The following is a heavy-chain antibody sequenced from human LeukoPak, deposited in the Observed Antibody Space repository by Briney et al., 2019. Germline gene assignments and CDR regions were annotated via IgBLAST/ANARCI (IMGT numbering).Heavy chain of an antibody. J-gene: IGHJ6*03. CDR1: GGPISSYS. Sequence: SETLSLTCTVSGGPISSYSWSWIRQPPGKGLEWIGYISYSGSTNYNPSLKSRVTISVDTSKNQFSLKLSSVTAADTAVYYCARAGDYNYYYYMDVWGKGTTVTVSS. V-gene: IGHV4-59*01. CDR2: ISYSGST. CDR3: ARAGDYNYYYYMDV. D-gene: IGHD4-17*01.